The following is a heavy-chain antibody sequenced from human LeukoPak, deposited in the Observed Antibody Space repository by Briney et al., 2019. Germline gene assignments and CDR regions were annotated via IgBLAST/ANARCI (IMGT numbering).Heavy chain of an antibody. CDR3: ARHSDVIGAI. D-gene: IGHD3-10*01. V-gene: IGHV5-51*01. J-gene: IGHJ4*02. CDR1: GYTFTHQW. CDR2: IYPRDSDT. Sequence: GESLKISCKGSGYTFTHQWIGWVRQKSGSGLEWMGIIYPRDSDTRYSPSFQGHVTISADTSINTAYLEWSRLEASDTGIYYCARHSDVIGAIWGQGTLVTVSS.